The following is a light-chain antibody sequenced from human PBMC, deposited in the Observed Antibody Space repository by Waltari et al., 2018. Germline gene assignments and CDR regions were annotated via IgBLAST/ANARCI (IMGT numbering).Light chain of an antibody. CDR3: QQYGTSPQT. Sequence: EIVMTQSPATLSVSPGERATLSCRASQSVSSNLAWYPQKPGQAPWLLIYGASTRATGIPARFSGSGSGTEFTLTISSLQSEDFAVYYCQQYGTSPQTFGQGTRVEIK. V-gene: IGKV3-15*01. CDR2: GAS. CDR1: QSVSSN. J-gene: IGKJ1*01.